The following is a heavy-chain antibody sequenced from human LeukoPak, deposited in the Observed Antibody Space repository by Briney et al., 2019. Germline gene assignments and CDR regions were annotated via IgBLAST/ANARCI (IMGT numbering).Heavy chain of an antibody. CDR2: IKSDGSTT. J-gene: IGHJ4*02. V-gene: IGHV3-74*01. CDR3: ARVVDTHFDY. Sequence: PGGSLRLSCAASGFTFSRYAMHWVRQAPGKGLVWVSRIKSDGSTTTYADSVKGRFTISRDNAKNTLYLQMNSLRAEDTAVYYCARVVDTHFDYWGQGTLVTVSS. D-gene: IGHD5-18*01. CDR1: GFTFSRYA.